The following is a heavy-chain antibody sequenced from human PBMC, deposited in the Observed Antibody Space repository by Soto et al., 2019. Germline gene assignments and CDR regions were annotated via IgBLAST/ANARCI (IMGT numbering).Heavy chain of an antibody. CDR2: INAGNGNT. CDR3: AIDIMAAAPDY. CDR1: GYTFTSYA. V-gene: IGHV1-3*01. D-gene: IGHD6-13*01. J-gene: IGHJ4*02. Sequence: QVQLVQSGAEVKKPGASVKVSCKASGYTFTSYAIHWVRQAPGQRLEWMGWINAGNGNTKYSQKFQGRVTITRDTSASTAYMELSSLRSEDTAVYYCAIDIMAAAPDYWGQGTLVTVSS.